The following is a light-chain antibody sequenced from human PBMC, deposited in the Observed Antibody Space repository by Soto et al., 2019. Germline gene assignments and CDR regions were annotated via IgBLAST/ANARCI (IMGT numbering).Light chain of an antibody. CDR1: KSDLGAYNY. CDR3: QSYDSSLSGWV. CDR2: DVT. V-gene: IGLV2-11*01. Sequence: QSALTQPRSVSGSPGQSVTISCTGTKSDLGAYNYVSWFQQHPGKTPKLMIYDVTRRPSGVPDRFSGSKSGTSASLAITGLQAEDEADYYCQSYDSSLSGWVFGGGTKLTVL. J-gene: IGLJ3*02.